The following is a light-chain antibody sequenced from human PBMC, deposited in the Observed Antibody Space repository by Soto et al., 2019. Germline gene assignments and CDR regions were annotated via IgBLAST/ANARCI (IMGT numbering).Light chain of an antibody. CDR3: SSFKSIGTL. CDR2: EVS. V-gene: IGLV2-14*01. J-gene: IGLJ3*02. Sequence: QSALTQPATVSGSPGQPITISCTGTSSDVGGYDYVSWYQQHPGKVPKLIIYEVSIRASGVSNRFSASKSANTASLTISGLQTEDEADYYCSSFKSIGTLFGGGTKLTFL. CDR1: SSDVGGYDY.